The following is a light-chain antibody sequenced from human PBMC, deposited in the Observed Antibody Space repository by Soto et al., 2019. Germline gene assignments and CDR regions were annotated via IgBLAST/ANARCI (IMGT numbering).Light chain of an antibody. Sequence: DIQMTQSPSSLSASVGDRVTITCRASQTINTYLNWYQQKPGKAPKLLIYAASSLQSEVPSRFSGSGSGTDFTLTISRLQPEDFATYYCQQAHSAPVTFGGGTKVDIK. CDR1: QTINTY. CDR2: AAS. CDR3: QQAHSAPVT. V-gene: IGKV1-39*01. J-gene: IGKJ4*01.